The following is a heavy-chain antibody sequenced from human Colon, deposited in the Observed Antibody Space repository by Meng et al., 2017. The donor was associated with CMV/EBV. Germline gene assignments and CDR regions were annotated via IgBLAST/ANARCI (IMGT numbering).Heavy chain of an antibody. V-gene: IGHV1-18*01. CDR2: ISGFNGKT. D-gene: IGHD4-11*01. J-gene: IGHJ4*02. Sequence: ASVKVSCKASGYIFNHYGLNWVRQAPGQGLEWLGWISGFNGKTYFAQNFQDRLTLTTDTSANTGYMELRGLTSDDTAVYYCARGSDYSNYAPIDSWGQGTLVTVSS. CDR3: ARGSDYSNYAPIDS. CDR1: GYIFNHYG.